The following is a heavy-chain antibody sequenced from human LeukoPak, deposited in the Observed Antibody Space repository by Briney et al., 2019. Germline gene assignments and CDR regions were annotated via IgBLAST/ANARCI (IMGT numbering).Heavy chain of an antibody. D-gene: IGHD4-17*01. Sequence: GGSLSLSCAASGFTFTSYWMHWVRQPPGKGLVWVSRVEHDGSRTAYADSVTGRITISRDNARNMVYLQMNSLRAEDTAVYYCATDLGWGQGTLVTVSS. CDR2: VEHDGSRT. J-gene: IGHJ4*02. CDR1: GFTFTSYW. CDR3: ATDLG. V-gene: IGHV3-74*01.